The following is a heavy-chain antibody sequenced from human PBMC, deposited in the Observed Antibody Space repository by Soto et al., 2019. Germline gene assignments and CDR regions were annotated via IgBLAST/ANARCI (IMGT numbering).Heavy chain of an antibody. J-gene: IGHJ3*02. CDR1: GYTFTGYY. Sequence: ASVKVSCKASGYTFTGYYMHWVRQAPGQGLEWMGWINPNSGGTNYAQKFQGRVTMTRDTSISTAYMELSRLRSDDTAVYYCARAQITMMGDGFDIWGQGTMGAVSS. D-gene: IGHD3-22*01. V-gene: IGHV1-2*02. CDR3: ARAQITMMGDGFDI. CDR2: INPNSGGT.